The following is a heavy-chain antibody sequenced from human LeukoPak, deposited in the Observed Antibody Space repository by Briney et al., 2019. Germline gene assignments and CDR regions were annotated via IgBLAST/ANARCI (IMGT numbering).Heavy chain of an antibody. CDR3: ARDLFGITTRPSFDY. CDR2: IKQDGSER. CDR1: GFTFSSYW. D-gene: IGHD6-6*01. J-gene: IGHJ4*02. Sequence: GGSLRLSCAASGFTFSSYWMSWVRQAPGKGLEWVANIKQDGSERYYVDSVKGRFTISRDNAKNSLYLQMNSLRAEDTAVYYCARDLFGITTRPSFDYWGQGTLVTVSS. V-gene: IGHV3-7*05.